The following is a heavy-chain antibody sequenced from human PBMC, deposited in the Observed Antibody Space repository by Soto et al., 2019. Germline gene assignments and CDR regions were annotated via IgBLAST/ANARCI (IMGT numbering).Heavy chain of an antibody. Sequence: GESLKISCKGSGYSFTSYWIGWVRQMPGKGLEWMGIIYPGDSDTRYSPSFQGQVTISADKSISTAYLQWSSLKASDTAMYYCARPVYYYDSSGYYYYGMDVWGQGTTVTSP. CDR2: IYPGDSDT. CDR1: GYSFTSYW. CDR3: ARPVYYYDSSGYYYYGMDV. J-gene: IGHJ6*02. D-gene: IGHD3-22*01. V-gene: IGHV5-51*01.